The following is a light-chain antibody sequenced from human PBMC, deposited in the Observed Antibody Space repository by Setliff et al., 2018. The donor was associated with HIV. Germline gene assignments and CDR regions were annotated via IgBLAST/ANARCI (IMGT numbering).Light chain of an antibody. CDR3: CSYAGSSTFYV. CDR1: SSDVGSYNL. V-gene: IGLV2-23*02. J-gene: IGLJ1*01. Sequence: LTQPASVSGSPGQSITISCTGTSSDVGSYNLVSWYQQHPGKAPKLMIYEVSKRPSGVSNRFSGSKSGNTASLTISGLQAEDETDYYCCSYAGSSTFYVFGTGTKVTVL. CDR2: EVS.